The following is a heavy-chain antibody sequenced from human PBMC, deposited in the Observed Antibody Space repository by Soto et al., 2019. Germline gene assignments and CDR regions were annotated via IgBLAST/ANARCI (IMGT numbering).Heavy chain of an antibody. D-gene: IGHD3-10*01. Sequence: EVQLLESGGGLVQPGGSLRLSCAASGFTFSSYAMSWVRQAPGKGLEWVSAISGSGGSTYYADSVKGRFNISRDNSKNQLYLQMNSLRTEDTAVYYCAKGGRNYGSASYSMYFYYWGQGTMVTASS. CDR1: GFTFSSYA. V-gene: IGHV3-23*01. CDR2: ISGSGGST. CDR3: AKGGRNYGSASYSMYFYY. J-gene: IGHJ4*02.